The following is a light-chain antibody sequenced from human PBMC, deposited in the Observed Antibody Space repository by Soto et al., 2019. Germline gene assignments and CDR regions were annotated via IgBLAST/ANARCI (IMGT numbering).Light chain of an antibody. V-gene: IGKV1-5*01. CDR3: QQYYDYSTLYT. Sequence: DIQMTQSPSTLSASVGDRVTITCRASQGISSWLAWYQQKPGKAPKFLIYDASILESGVPSRFNGSGFGREFTLTISSLQPDDFATYYCQQYYDYSTLYTFGQGTKVEIK. CDR1: QGISSW. CDR2: DAS. J-gene: IGKJ2*01.